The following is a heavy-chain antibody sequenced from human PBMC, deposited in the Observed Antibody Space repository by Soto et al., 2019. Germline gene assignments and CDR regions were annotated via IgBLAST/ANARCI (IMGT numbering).Heavy chain of an antibody. V-gene: IGHV3-21*01. D-gene: IGHD3-9*01. CDR2: ISSSSSYI. Sequence: EVQLVESGGGLVKPGGSLRLSCAASGFTFSSYSMNWVRQAPGKGLEWVSSISSSSSYIYYADSVKGRFTISRDNAKNSLYLQMNSLRAEDTAVYYCAFLPYYDIVTGYSTHLIDYGMDVWGQGTTVTVSS. J-gene: IGHJ6*02. CDR3: AFLPYYDIVTGYSTHLIDYGMDV. CDR1: GFTFSSYS.